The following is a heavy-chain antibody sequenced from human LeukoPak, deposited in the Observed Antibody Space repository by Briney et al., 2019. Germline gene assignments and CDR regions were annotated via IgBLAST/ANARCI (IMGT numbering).Heavy chain of an antibody. CDR1: GYTFTSYD. D-gene: IGHD3-3*01. J-gene: IGHJ6*02. Sequence: GASVKVSCKASGYTFTSYDINWVRQATGQGLEWMGWMNPNSGNTGYAQKFQGRVTMTRNTSISTAYMELSSLRSEDTAVYYCARSGGYYDFWSGRSVGMDVWGQGTTVTVSS. CDR2: MNPNSGNT. CDR3: ARSGGYYDFWSGRSVGMDV. V-gene: IGHV1-8*01.